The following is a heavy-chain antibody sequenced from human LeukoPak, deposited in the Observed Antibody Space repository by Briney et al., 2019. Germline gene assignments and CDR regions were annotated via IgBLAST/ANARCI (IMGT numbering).Heavy chain of an antibody. D-gene: IGHD3-10*01. CDR3: ARDYYGSGSHATGMDV. Sequence: GGSLRLSCVASEFSFSSHVIHWVRQAPGQGLEWVALISDDGSRKYHADSVKGRFSISRDNSKNTLFLQMNSLRVDDTAVYYCARDYYGSGSHATGMDVWGQGTTVTVSS. CDR1: EFSFSSHV. J-gene: IGHJ6*02. CDR2: ISDDGSRK. V-gene: IGHV3-30-3*01.